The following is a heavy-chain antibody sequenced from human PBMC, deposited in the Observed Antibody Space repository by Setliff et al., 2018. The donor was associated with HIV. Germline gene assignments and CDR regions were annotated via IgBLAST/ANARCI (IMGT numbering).Heavy chain of an antibody. D-gene: IGHD2-21*01. Sequence: GASVKVSCKASADTFTNCLINWVRQAPGQGLEWMGWINTDSGTPTYAQAFTGRFVFSLGTSVSTAFLQITSLKAEDTAVYYCARGDHDVGGDYSNFFDSWGQGTLVTVSS. CDR1: ADTFTNCL. V-gene: IGHV7-4-1*02. CDR2: INTDSGTP. J-gene: IGHJ5*01. CDR3: ARGDHDVGGDYSNFFDS.